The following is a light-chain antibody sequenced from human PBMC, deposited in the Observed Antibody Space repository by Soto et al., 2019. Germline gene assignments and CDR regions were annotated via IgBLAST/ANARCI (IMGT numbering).Light chain of an antibody. CDR1: QSVSSSY. J-gene: IGKJ1*01. Sequence: IVLTQSPGTLSLSPGERATLSCRASQSVSSSYLAWYQQKPGQAPRLLIYGASTRASGTPDRFSGSGSGTDFTLTISRLEPEDSAVYYCQQYGSSPTWTFGQGTKVDI. V-gene: IGKV3-20*01. CDR2: GAS. CDR3: QQYGSSPTWT.